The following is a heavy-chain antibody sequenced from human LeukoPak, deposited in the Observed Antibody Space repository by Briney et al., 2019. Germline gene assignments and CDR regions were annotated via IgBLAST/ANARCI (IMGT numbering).Heavy chain of an antibody. CDR1: GFTFDDYG. J-gene: IGHJ4*02. CDR3: ARREYYDSSGYYYFDY. CDR2: INWNGGST. D-gene: IGHD3-22*01. Sequence: PGGSLRLSCAASGFTFDDYGMSWVRHAPGKGLEWVSGINWNGGSTGYADSVKGRFTISRDNAKNSLYLQMNSLRAEDTALYYCARREYYDSSGYYYFDYWGQGTLVSVSS. V-gene: IGHV3-20*04.